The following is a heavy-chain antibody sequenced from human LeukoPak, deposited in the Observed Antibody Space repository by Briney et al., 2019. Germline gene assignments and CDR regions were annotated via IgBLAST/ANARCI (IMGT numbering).Heavy chain of an antibody. CDR2: INPNSGGT. D-gene: IGHD2-2*01. CDR1: GYTFTGYY. Sequence: GASVKVSCKASGYTFTGYYMHWVRQAPGQGLEWMGWINPNSGGTNYAQKFQGRVTMTRDTSISTAYMELSRLRSDDTAVYYCARASSLRMPPRADFDYWGQGTLVTVSS. V-gene: IGHV1-2*02. CDR3: ARASSLRMPPRADFDY. J-gene: IGHJ4*02.